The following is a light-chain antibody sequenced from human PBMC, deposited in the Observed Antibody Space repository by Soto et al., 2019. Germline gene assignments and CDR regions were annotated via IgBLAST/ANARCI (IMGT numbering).Light chain of an antibody. V-gene: IGKV1-39*01. Sequence: DIQMTQSPSSLSASVGDRVTITCRASQSISSYLNWYQQKPGKAPKLLIDASSLQSGVPSRFSGSGSGTDFTLAISSLQPEDFAPYYCQQSYITPYTFGQGTKLEIK. CDR1: QSISSY. J-gene: IGKJ2*01. CDR2: DAS. CDR3: QQSYITPYT.